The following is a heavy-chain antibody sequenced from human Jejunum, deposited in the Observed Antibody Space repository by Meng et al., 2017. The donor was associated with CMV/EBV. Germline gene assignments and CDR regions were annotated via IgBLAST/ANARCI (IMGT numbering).Heavy chain of an antibody. V-gene: IGHV1-18*01. J-gene: IGHJ4*02. Sequence: QVRRGQSGGEVRKPGASAKVSCKASCYTFTNYGITWARQAPGQGLEWMGWINAYNGDTNYAQTRQGRVTMTTDTSTSTAYMGPRSLRSDDTAVYYCARVEVGITSGDYWGQGTLVTVSS. D-gene: IGHD1-26*01. CDR1: CYTFTNYG. CDR3: ARVEVGITSGDY. CDR2: INAYNGDT.